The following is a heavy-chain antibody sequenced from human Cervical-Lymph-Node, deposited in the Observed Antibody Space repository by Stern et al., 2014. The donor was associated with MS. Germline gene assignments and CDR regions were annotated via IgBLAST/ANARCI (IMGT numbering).Heavy chain of an antibody. CDR3: ARGYSSSWYWFDS. CDR1: GGSISSYY. CDR2: IYYSGST. Sequence: QVQLVQSGPGLVKPSETLSLTCTVSGGSISSYYWSWIRQPLGKGLEWIGYIYYSGSTNYNPSLKSRVTISVDTSKNQFSLKLSSVTAADTAVYFCARGYSSSWYWFDSWGQGTQVTVSS. V-gene: IGHV4-59*01. J-gene: IGHJ5*01. D-gene: IGHD6-13*01.